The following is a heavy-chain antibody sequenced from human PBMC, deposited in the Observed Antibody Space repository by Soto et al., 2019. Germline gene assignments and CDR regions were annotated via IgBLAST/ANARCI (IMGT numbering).Heavy chain of an antibody. D-gene: IGHD3-3*01. CDR2: INHSGST. CDR3: ARGPARITIFGAVFDY. V-gene: IGHV4-34*01. CDR1: GGSFSGYY. J-gene: IGHJ4*02. Sequence: QVQLQQWGAGLLKPSETLSLTCAVYGGSFSGYYWSWIRQPPGKGLEWIGEINHSGSTNYNPSLKSRVAISVDTPKNQFSRKLSSVTAADTAVYYCARGPARITIFGAVFDYWGQGTLVTVSS.